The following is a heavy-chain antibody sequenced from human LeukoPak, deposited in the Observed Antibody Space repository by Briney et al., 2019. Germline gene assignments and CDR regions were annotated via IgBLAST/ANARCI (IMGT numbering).Heavy chain of an antibody. Sequence: GGSLRLSCATSGFTFKNYGMHWVRQAPGEGLEWVTFLDYTGNNQYYADSMKGRLTISRDNSKNTVFLQMNNLRLEDTAIYYCVKDVHYLGSYRESLDPWGQGTLVTVSS. J-gene: IGHJ5*02. V-gene: IGHV3-30*02. CDR3: VKDVHYLGSYRESLDP. CDR2: LDYTGNNQ. CDR1: GFTFKNYG. D-gene: IGHD3-10*01.